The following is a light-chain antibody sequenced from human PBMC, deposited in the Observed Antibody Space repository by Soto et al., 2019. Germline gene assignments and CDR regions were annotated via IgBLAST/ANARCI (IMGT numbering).Light chain of an antibody. CDR1: QTVGSSF. V-gene: IGKV3-20*01. CDR2: GAS. Sequence: VLTRATASMSLAAGERATLSCRASQTVGSSFLAWYQQKRGQAPRLLIYGASNRATGIPDRFSGSGSGADFTLTINRLEPEDFAVYYCQQFETFGGGTKVDIK. CDR3: QQFET. J-gene: IGKJ4*01.